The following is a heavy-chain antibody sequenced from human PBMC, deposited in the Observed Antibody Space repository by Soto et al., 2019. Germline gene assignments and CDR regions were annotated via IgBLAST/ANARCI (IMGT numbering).Heavy chain of an antibody. V-gene: IGHV3-9*01. CDR2: ISWHSRSI. CDR1: GFLFDDYA. J-gene: IGHJ4*02. Sequence: EVQLVESGGGLVQPGRSLRLSCAASGFLFDDYAMHWVRQAPGKGLEWVSGISWHSRSIGYADSVKGRFTISRDKAKNSLYLPMNSLRAEDTALYYCAKEAVGGYCSGGSCYSPFDYWGQGTLVTVSS. CDR3: AKEAVGGYCSGGSCYSPFDY. D-gene: IGHD2-15*01.